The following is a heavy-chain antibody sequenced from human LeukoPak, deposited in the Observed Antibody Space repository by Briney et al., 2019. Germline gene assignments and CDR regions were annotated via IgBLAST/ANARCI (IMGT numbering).Heavy chain of an antibody. Sequence: SVKVSCRASGGTFSSYAISWVRQAPGQGLEWMGGIIPIFGTANYAQKFQGRVTITADESTSTAYMELSSLRSEDTAVYYCARPREAFYYYDSSGYYIFDYWGQGTLVTVSS. D-gene: IGHD3-22*01. CDR2: IIPIFGTA. J-gene: IGHJ4*02. V-gene: IGHV1-69*13. CDR1: GGTFSSYA. CDR3: ARPREAFYYYDSSGYYIFDY.